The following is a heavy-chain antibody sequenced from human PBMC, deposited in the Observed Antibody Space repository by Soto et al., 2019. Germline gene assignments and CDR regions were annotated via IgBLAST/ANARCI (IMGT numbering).Heavy chain of an antibody. CDR3: ARERVDSGYDSFDH. V-gene: IGHV3-11*06. J-gene: IGHJ4*02. CDR2: ISSSSSYI. CDR1: GFTFSDYY. D-gene: IGHD5-12*01. Sequence: GGSLRLSCAASGFTFSDYYMSWIRQAPGKGLEWVSYISSSSSYIYHADSVKGRFTISRDNAKNSLYLQMNSLRAEDTAVYYCARERVDSGYDSFDHWGQGTLVTVSS.